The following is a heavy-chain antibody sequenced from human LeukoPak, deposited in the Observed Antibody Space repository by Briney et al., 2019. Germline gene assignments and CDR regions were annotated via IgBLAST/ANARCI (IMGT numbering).Heavy chain of an antibody. CDR3: ARDGRYNWNRDAFDI. D-gene: IGHD1-20*01. CDR2: ISAYNGNT. V-gene: IGHV1-18*04. J-gene: IGHJ3*02. CDR1: GYTFTSNY. Sequence: ASVKVSCKAFGYTFTSNYMHWVRQAPGQGLEWMGWISAYNGNTNYAQKLQGRVTMTTDTSTSTAYIELRSLRSDDTAVYYCARDGRYNWNRDAFDIWGQGTMVTVSS.